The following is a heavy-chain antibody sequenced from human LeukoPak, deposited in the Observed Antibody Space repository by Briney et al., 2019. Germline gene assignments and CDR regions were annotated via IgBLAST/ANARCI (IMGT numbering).Heavy chain of an antibody. V-gene: IGHV1-69*13. CDR1: GGTFSSYA. D-gene: IGHD3-16*01. J-gene: IGHJ3*02. Sequence: SVKVSCKASGGTFSSYAISWVRQAPGQGLEWMGGIIPIFGTANYAQKFQGRVTITADESTSTAYMELSSLRSDDTAVYYCARWGDYPDDAFDIWGQGTMVTVSS. CDR3: ARWGDYPDDAFDI. CDR2: IIPIFGTA.